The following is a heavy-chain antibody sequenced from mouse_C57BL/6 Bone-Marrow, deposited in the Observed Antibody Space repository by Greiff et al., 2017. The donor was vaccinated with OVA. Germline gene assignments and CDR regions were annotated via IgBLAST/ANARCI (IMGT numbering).Heavy chain of an antibody. CDR1: GYTFTSYW. V-gene: IGHV1-64*01. Sequence: VQLQQPGAELVKPGASVKLSCKASGYTFTSYWMHWVKQRPGQGLEWIGMIHPNSGSTNYNEKFKSKATLTVDKSSSTAYMHLSSLTSEDSAVYYCARSGTSSAWFAYWGQGTLVTVSA. CDR2: IHPNSGST. J-gene: IGHJ3*01. D-gene: IGHD4-1*01. CDR3: ARSGTSSAWFAY.